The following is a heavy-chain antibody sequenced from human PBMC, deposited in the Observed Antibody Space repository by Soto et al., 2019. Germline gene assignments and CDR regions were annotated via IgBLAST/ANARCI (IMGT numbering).Heavy chain of an antibody. J-gene: IGHJ4*02. CDR3: ARVDTASDY. V-gene: IGHV4-34*01. D-gene: IGHD5-18*01. CDR2: INHSGST. Sequence: SETLSLTCAGYGGSFSGYYWSWIRQPPGKGLEWIGEINHSGSTNYNPSLKSRVTISVDTSKNQFSLKLNSVTAADTAVYYCARVDTASDYWGQGTLVTVSS. CDR1: GGSFSGYY.